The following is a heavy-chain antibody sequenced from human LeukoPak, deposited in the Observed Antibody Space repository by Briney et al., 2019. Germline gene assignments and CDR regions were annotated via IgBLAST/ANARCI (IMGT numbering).Heavy chain of an antibody. Sequence: GGSLRLSCAASGFTFSSYSMNWVRQAPGKGLEWVSSISSSSSYIYYADSVEGRFTISRDNAKNSLYLQMNSLRAEDTAVYYCARGFYYGSGSYERGSFDYWGQGTLVTVSS. D-gene: IGHD3-10*01. CDR1: GFTFSSYS. CDR3: ARGFYYGSGSYERGSFDY. CDR2: ISSSSSYI. V-gene: IGHV3-21*01. J-gene: IGHJ4*02.